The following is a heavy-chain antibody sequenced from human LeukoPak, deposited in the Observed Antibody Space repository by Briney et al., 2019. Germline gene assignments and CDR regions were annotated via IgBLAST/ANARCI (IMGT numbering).Heavy chain of an antibody. Sequence: ASVKVSCKASGGTFSSYAISWVRQAPGQGLEWMGGIIPIFGTANYAQKFQSRVTITADESTSTAYMELSSLRSEDTAVYYCARDTHYSSGWYSFWYFDLWGRGTLVTVSS. D-gene: IGHD6-19*01. CDR2: IIPIFGTA. J-gene: IGHJ2*01. CDR3: ARDTHYSSGWYSFWYFDL. V-gene: IGHV1-69*13. CDR1: GGTFSSYA.